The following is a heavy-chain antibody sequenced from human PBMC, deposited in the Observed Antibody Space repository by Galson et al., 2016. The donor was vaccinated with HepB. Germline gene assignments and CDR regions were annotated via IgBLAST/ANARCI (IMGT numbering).Heavy chain of an antibody. CDR2: ISGSGGST. J-gene: IGHJ4*02. Sequence: SLRLSCAASGFTFSSYAMSWVRQAPGKGLEWVSAISGSGGSTYYADSVKGRFTISRDNSKNTLYLQMNSLRAEDTAVYYCAKSPALMVYAMPARRKPSLCYFDYWGQGTLVTVSS. CDR3: AKSPALMVYAMPARRKPSLCYFDY. CDR1: GFTFSSYA. V-gene: IGHV3-23*01. D-gene: IGHD2-8*01.